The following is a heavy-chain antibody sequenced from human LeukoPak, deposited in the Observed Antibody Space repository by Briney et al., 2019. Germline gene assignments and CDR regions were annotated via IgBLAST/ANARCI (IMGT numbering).Heavy chain of an antibody. V-gene: IGHV3-30-3*01. CDR2: ISYDGSNK. D-gene: IGHD2-2*02. CDR3: AKVTIPFIVVVPAAIWG. CDR1: GFTFSSYA. Sequence: GGSLRLSCAASGFTFSSYAMHWVRQAPGKGLEWVAVISYDGSNKYYADSVKGRFTISRDNSKNTLYLQMNSLRAEDTAVYYCAKVTIPFIVVVPAAIWGWGQGTLVTVSS. J-gene: IGHJ4*02.